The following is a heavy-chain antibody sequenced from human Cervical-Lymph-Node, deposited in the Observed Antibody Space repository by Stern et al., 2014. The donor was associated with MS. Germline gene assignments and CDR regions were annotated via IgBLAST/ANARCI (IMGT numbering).Heavy chain of an antibody. CDR1: GYTFTDSY. Sequence: VQLVQSGADVKKPGASVKVSCKASGYTFTDSYMQWVRQAPGQGLEWMGWIHPNSGDTNYARKFQGRVTLTRDTSISTAYLELSRLRYDDTAVYYCARGLATAVIADYWGQGTLVTVS. D-gene: IGHD2-21*01. CDR2: IHPNSGDT. J-gene: IGHJ4*02. CDR3: ARGLATAVIADY. V-gene: IGHV1-2*02.